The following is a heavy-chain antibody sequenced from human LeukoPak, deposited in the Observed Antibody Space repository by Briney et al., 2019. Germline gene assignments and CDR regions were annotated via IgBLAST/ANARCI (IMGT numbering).Heavy chain of an antibody. Sequence: SETLSLTCTVSGGSISSGGYYWRWIRQHPGKGLEWIGYIYYSGSTYYNPSLKSRVTISVDTSKNQFSLKLSSVTAADTAVYYCARGKGIAAAGTRWFDPWGQGTLVTVSS. CDR3: ARGKGIAAAGTRWFDP. D-gene: IGHD6-13*01. CDR1: GGSISSGGYY. V-gene: IGHV4-31*03. J-gene: IGHJ5*02. CDR2: IYYSGST.